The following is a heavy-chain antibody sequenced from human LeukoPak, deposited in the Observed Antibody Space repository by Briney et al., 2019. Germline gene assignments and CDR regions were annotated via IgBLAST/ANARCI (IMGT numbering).Heavy chain of an antibody. D-gene: IGHD6-13*01. CDR1: GDSISSTNW. CDR2: IYHSGST. V-gene: IGHV4-4*02. J-gene: IGHJ4*02. Sequence: SETLSLTCAVSGDSISSTNWWSWVRQPPGKGLEWIGDIYHSGSTNYNPSLKSRVTISVDKSKNHFSLKLTSVTAADTAVYDCAGGGVIISASGTRGIIDYWGQGTLVTVSS. CDR3: AGGGVIISASGTRGIIDY.